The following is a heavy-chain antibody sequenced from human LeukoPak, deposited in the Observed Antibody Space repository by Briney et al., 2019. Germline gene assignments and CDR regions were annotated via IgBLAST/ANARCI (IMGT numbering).Heavy chain of an antibody. J-gene: IGHJ3*02. Sequence: GGSLRLSCAASGFTFDDYGMSWVRQAPGKGLEWVSGINWNGGSTGYADSVKGRFTISRDNAKNSLYLQMNSLRAEDTALYYCAKDYCSSTSCWDDAFDIWGQGTMVTVSS. V-gene: IGHV3-20*04. CDR2: INWNGGST. CDR1: GFTFDDYG. CDR3: AKDYCSSTSCWDDAFDI. D-gene: IGHD2-2*01.